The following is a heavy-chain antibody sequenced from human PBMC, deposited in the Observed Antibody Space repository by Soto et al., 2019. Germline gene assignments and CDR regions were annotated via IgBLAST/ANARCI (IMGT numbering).Heavy chain of an antibody. Sequence: GGSLRLSCAASGFTFSDYYMSWIRQAPGKGLEWVSYISSSGSTIYYADSVKGRFTISRDNAKNSLYLQMNSLRAEDTAVYYCAREVPPYGTSDAFDIWGQGTMVTVSS. D-gene: IGHD2-2*01. CDR2: ISSSGSTI. CDR1: GFTFSDYY. CDR3: AREVPPYGTSDAFDI. J-gene: IGHJ3*02. V-gene: IGHV3-11*01.